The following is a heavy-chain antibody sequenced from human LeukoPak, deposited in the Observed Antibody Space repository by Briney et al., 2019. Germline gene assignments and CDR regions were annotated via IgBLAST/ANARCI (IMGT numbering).Heavy chain of an antibody. J-gene: IGHJ4*02. CDR3: TREQDREASATVVGDY. CDR1: GFTFSRFE. Sequence: PGGSLRLSCVASGFTFSRFEMNWVRQAPGKGLEWISHISTGTYIAYTDSVKGRFTIPRDNAKNSLFLQMNSLRAEDTAVYYCTREQDREASATVVGDYWGQGTLVTVSS. CDR2: ISTGTYI. V-gene: IGHV3-48*03. D-gene: IGHD4-23*01.